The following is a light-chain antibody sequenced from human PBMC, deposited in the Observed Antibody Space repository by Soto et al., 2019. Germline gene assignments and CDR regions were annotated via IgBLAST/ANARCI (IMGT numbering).Light chain of an antibody. CDR1: QDSSNY. CDR3: QQYENLPWT. CDR2: DAS. V-gene: IGKV1-33*01. Sequence: DIQMPQSPSSLSASVGDRVTITCQASQDSSNYLNWYQQKPGKAPTLLIYDASNLDTGVPSRCSASGSGTAFTLTRGSLQPDEIATDYCQQYENLPWTFGQGTKV. J-gene: IGKJ1*01.